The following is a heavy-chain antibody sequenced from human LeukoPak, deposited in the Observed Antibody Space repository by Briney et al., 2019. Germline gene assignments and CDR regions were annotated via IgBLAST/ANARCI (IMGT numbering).Heavy chain of an antibody. Sequence: PGGSLRLSCAASGFTVSSNYMSWVRQAPGKGLEWVSVIYSGGSTYYADSVKGRFTISRDNSKNTLYLQMNSLRAEDTAVYYGARGGWDYYYGMDVWGQGTTVTVS. CDR2: IYSGGST. CDR3: ARGGWDYYYGMDV. CDR1: GFTVSSNY. V-gene: IGHV3-53*01. J-gene: IGHJ6*02. D-gene: IGHD6-19*01.